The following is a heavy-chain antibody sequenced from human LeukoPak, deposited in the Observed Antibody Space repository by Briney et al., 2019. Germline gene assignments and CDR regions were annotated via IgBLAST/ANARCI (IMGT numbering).Heavy chain of an antibody. J-gene: IGHJ4*02. D-gene: IGHD3-22*01. CDR1: GYTLTELS. V-gene: IGHV1-24*01. CDR2: FDPEDGET. Sequence: ASVKVSCKVSGYTLTELSMHWVRQAPGKGLEWMGGFDPEDGETIYAQKFQGRVTMTEDTSTDAAYMELSSLRSEDTAVYYCATVSVGYYYDSSGYPHWGQGTLVTVSS. CDR3: ATVSVGYYYDSSGYPH.